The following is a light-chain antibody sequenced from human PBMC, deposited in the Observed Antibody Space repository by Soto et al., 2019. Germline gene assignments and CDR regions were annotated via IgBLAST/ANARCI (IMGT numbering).Light chain of an antibody. Sequence: QSPGTLSLSPXXRATLSXXXXXXLSVSYIAWYQQKPGQAPSLLIYSTSTRAAGIPDRFTGRGSGTHFTLAISRLEPEDFAVYYCHQFGDSPQTFGQGTTVEV. CDR1: XXLSVSY. V-gene: IGKV3-20*01. CDR2: STS. J-gene: IGKJ1*01. CDR3: HQFGDSPQT.